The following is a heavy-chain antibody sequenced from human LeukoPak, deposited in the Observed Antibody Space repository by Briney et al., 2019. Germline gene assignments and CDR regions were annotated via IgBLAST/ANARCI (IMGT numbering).Heavy chain of an antibody. V-gene: IGHV3-23*01. CDR1: GMTFRMCA. Sequence: GGSLRLSCEGSGMTFRMCAMSWVRQAPGKGLEWVSAISGSGGSTYYADSVKGRFTISRDNSKNTLYLQMNSLRAEDTAVYYCATYTYYYGSGSYHFDYWGQGTLVTVSS. J-gene: IGHJ4*02. D-gene: IGHD3-10*01. CDR3: ATYTYYYGSGSYHFDY. CDR2: ISGSGGST.